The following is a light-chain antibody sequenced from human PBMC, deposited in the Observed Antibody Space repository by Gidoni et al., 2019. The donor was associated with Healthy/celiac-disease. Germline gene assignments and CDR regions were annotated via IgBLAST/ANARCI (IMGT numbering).Light chain of an antibody. CDR2: GAS. Sequence: EIVLTQSPGTLSLSPGERATLSCRASQSVSSSYLAWYPQKPGQAPRLLIYGASSRATGIPDRFSSSGSGTDFTLTISRLEPEDFAVYYCQQYGSSPATFGGGTKVEIK. CDR1: QSVSSSY. CDR3: QQYGSSPAT. J-gene: IGKJ4*01. V-gene: IGKV3-20*01.